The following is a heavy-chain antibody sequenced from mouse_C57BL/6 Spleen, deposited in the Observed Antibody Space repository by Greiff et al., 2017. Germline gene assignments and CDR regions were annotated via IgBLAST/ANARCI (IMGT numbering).Heavy chain of an antibody. J-gene: IGHJ3*01. CDR1: GYTFTSYW. Sequence: VQLQQSGTELVKPGASVKLSCKASGYTFTSYWMHWVKQRPGQGLEWIGNINPSNGGTNYNEKFKSKATLTVDKSSSTAYMQLSSLTSEDSAVYYCARQDYYGSWFAYGGQGTLVTVSA. CDR2: INPSNGGT. D-gene: IGHD1-2*01. CDR3: ARQDYYGSWFAY. V-gene: IGHV1-53*01.